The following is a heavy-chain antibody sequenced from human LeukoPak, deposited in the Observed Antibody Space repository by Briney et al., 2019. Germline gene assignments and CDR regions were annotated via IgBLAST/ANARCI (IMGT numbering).Heavy chain of an antibody. CDR1: GGSISSGGYY. Sequence: SETLSLTCTVSGGSISSGGYYWSWIRQPPGKGLEWIGYIYHSGSTYYNPSLKSRVTISVDRSKNQFSLKLSSVTAADTAVYYCARGRQEYSSSSGDAFDIWGQGTMVTVSS. CDR2: IYHSGST. J-gene: IGHJ3*02. CDR3: ARGRQEYSSSSGDAFDI. V-gene: IGHV4-30-2*01. D-gene: IGHD6-6*01.